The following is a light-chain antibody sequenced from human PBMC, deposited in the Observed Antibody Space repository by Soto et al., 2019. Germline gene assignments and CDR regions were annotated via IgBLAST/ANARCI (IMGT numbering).Light chain of an antibody. V-gene: IGKV2-30*01. Sequence: DVVMTQSPLSLPVTLGQPASISCRSSQSLAYSDGNTYLNWFQQRPGQSPRRLIYKVSDRDSGVPDRFSGSGSGTDFTLKISRVEAEDVGVYYCMQGKHWPPTFGQVTKLEIK. CDR2: KVS. J-gene: IGKJ2*01. CDR3: MQGKHWPPT. CDR1: QSLAYSDGNTY.